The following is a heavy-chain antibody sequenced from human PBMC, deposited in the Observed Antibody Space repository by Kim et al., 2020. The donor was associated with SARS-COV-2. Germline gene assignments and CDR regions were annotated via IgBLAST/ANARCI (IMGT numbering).Heavy chain of an antibody. Sequence: SVKVSCKASGGTFSSYAISWVRQAPGQGLEWMGGIIPIFGTANYAQKFQGRVTITADESTSTAYMELSSLRSEDTAVYYCARVVRVLRYFDWFDPWGQGTLVTVSS. D-gene: IGHD3-9*01. J-gene: IGHJ5*02. CDR1: GGTFSSYA. V-gene: IGHV1-69*13. CDR2: IIPIFGTA. CDR3: ARVVRVLRYFDWFDP.